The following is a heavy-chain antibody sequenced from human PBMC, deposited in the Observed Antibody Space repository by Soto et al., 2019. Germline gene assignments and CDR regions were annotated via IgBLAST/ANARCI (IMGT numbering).Heavy chain of an antibody. Sequence: GGSLRLSCAASGFTFRTYGMNWVRRAPGGGLEWVASISSSGSFIYYADSVKGRFTISRDDAEKSLYLQMNSLRAEDTAVYYCARAVVPAAMVWFDPWGQGTLVTVSS. CDR3: ARAVVPAAMVWFDP. CDR2: ISSSGSFI. D-gene: IGHD2-2*01. J-gene: IGHJ5*02. CDR1: GFTFRTYG. V-gene: IGHV3-21*04.